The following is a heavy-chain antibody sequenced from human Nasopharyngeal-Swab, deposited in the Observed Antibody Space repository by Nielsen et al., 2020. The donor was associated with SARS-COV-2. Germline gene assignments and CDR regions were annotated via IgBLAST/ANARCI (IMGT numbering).Heavy chain of an antibody. CDR3: ARDWWIQVWLFDY. D-gene: IGHD5-18*01. Sequence: ASVKVSCKASGYTFTSYHMHWVRQATGQGLEWMGIINPSGGSTSYAQKFQGRITMTRDTSTSTVYMELSSLRSEDTAVYYCARDWWIQVWLFDYWGQGTLVTVSS. CDR2: INPSGGST. CDR1: GYTFTSYH. V-gene: IGHV1-46*01. J-gene: IGHJ4*02.